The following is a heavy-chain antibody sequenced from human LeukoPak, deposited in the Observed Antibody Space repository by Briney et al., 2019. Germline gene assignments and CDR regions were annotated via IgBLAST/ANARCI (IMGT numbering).Heavy chain of an antibody. D-gene: IGHD3-10*01. CDR2: INHSGST. J-gene: IGHJ4*02. V-gene: IGHV4-34*01. Sequence: SETLSLTCAVYGGSFSGYYWSWIRQPPGKGLEWIGEINHSGSTNYNPSLKSRVTISVDTSKNQFSLKLSSVTAADTAVYYCARRGYYGSGSYIDYWGQGTLVTVSS. CDR1: GGSFSGYY. CDR3: ARRGYYGSGSYIDY.